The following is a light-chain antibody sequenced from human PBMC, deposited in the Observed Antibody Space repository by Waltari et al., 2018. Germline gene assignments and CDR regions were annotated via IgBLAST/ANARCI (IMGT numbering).Light chain of an antibody. CDR1: SGSIASNF. J-gene: IGLJ1*01. CDR3: QSYDSSNLGLYV. V-gene: IGLV6-57*04. CDR2: ESN. Sequence: NFILTQPHSVSESPGKTVTISCTRSSGSIASNFVQWDQQRPGSAPTIVIYESNQRPSAVPDRFSGSIDSSSNSASLTISGLMIEDEADYYCQSYDSSNLGLYVFGTGTKVTVL.